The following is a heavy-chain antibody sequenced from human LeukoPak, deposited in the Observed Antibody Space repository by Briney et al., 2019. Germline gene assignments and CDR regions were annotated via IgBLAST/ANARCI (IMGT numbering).Heavy chain of an antibody. Sequence: PGGSLRLSCAASGFTFSNYEMNWVRQAPGKGLEWISYISTDGGTTTYADSVKGRFTISRDNAKNTLYLQMSSLRAEDTAVYYCARVASGSWNWFDPWGQGTLVTVSS. D-gene: IGHD1-26*01. V-gene: IGHV3-48*03. J-gene: IGHJ5*02. CDR3: ARVASGSWNWFDP. CDR1: GFTFSNYE. CDR2: ISTDGGTT.